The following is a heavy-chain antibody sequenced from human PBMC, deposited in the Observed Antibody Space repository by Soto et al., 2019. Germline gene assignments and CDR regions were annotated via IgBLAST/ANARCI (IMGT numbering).Heavy chain of an antibody. D-gene: IGHD6-13*01. CDR3: ARAVKAAAGMRYFDY. V-gene: IGHV4-59*01. Sequence: SETLSLTCTVSGGSISSYYWSWIRQPPGKGLEWIGYIYYSGSTNYNPSLKSRVTISVDTSKNQFSLKLSSVTAADTAVYYCARAVKAAAGMRYFDYWGQGTLVTVSS. J-gene: IGHJ4*02. CDR1: GGSISSYY. CDR2: IYYSGST.